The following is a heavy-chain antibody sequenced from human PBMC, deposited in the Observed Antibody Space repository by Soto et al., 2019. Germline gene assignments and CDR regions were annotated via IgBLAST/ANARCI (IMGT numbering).Heavy chain of an antibody. CDR1: GGSISSGGYS. D-gene: IGHD3-22*01. J-gene: IGHJ3*01. CDR2: IYHRGST. Sequence: SETLSLTCAVSGGSISSGGYSWCWLRQPPGKGLEWIGDIYHRGSTDYNPSLRGRVTISVDKSNNQFSLHLNSVTPEDTAVYYCARISHDSSPSWGQGTMVTV. V-gene: IGHV4-30-2*01. CDR3: ARISHDSSPS.